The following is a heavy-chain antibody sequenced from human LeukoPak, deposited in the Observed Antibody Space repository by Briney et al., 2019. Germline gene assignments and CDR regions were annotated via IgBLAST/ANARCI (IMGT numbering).Heavy chain of an antibody. J-gene: IGHJ4*02. V-gene: IGHV4-38-2*02. CDR3: ARVAHGNRGYFDY. Sequence: SETLSLTCTVSGYSISSGFYWGWIRQPPGKGLEWIGSIYNSGGTYYNPSLKSRVTISVDTSKNQISLRLSSVTAADTAVYYCARVAHGNRGYFDYWGQGTLVSVSS. CDR1: GYSISSGFY. CDR2: IYNSGGT. D-gene: IGHD1-14*01.